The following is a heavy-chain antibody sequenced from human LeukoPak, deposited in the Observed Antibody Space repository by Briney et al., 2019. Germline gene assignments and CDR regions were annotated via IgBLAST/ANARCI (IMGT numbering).Heavy chain of an antibody. D-gene: IGHD6-19*01. V-gene: IGHV1-18*01. CDR3: ARAGGWAREDYKGEAFDI. CDR2: VSVYNGNT. Sequence: ASVKVSCKASGYTFTNFGISWVRQAPGQGLEWMGWVSVYNGNTNYAEKVQGRVTMTADTSMRTAYMELRSLRSDDTAVYYCARAGGWAREDYKGEAFDIWGQGTKVTVSS. J-gene: IGHJ3*02. CDR1: GYTFTNFG.